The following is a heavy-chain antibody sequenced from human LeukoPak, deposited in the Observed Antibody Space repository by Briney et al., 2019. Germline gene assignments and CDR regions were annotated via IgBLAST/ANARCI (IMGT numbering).Heavy chain of an antibody. Sequence: GGSLRLTCAASGFTFSNYWMTWVRQAPGKGLEWVANIKPDGSVGYYVDSVRGRFIISRDNAGNSLYLQMNSLRVEDTAVYYCTQNLVAAAGDHWGQGTLLIVSS. V-gene: IGHV3-7*01. CDR1: GFTFSNYW. D-gene: IGHD6-13*01. CDR2: IKPDGSVG. CDR3: TQNLVAAAGDH. J-gene: IGHJ4*02.